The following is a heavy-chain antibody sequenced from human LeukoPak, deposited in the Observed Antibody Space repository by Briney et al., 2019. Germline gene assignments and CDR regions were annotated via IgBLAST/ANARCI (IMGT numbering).Heavy chain of an antibody. Sequence: GSSVKVSCKASGGTFSSYAISWVRQAPGQGLEWMGGIIPIFGTANYAQKFQGRVTITTDESTSTAYMELSSLRSEDTAVYYCARRTIFGVAPEVAFDIWGQGTMVTVSS. D-gene: IGHD3-3*01. CDR3: ARRTIFGVAPEVAFDI. J-gene: IGHJ3*02. CDR2: IIPIFGTA. V-gene: IGHV1-69*05. CDR1: GGTFSSYA.